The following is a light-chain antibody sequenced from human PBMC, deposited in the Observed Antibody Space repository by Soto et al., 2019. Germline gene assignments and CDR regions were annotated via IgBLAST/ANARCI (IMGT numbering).Light chain of an antibody. CDR1: QSVSSY. J-gene: IGKJ1*01. V-gene: IGKV3-11*01. CDR2: DAS. CDR3: QQYGSSGT. Sequence: EIVLTQSPATPSLSPGERATLSCRASQSVSSYLAWYQQNPGQAPRLLIYDASNRATGIPARFSGSGSGTDFTLTISRLEPEDFAVYYCQQYGSSGTFGQGTKVDIK.